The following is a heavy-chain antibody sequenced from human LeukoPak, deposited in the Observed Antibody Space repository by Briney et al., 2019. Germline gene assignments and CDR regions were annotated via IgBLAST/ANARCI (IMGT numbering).Heavy chain of an antibody. V-gene: IGHV4-61*01. CDR2: IYYSGST. CDR1: GGSISSGSYY. Sequence: PSETLSLTCTVSGGSISSGSYYWSWIRQPPGKGLEWIGYIYYSGSTNYNPSLKSRVTISVDTSKNQFSLKLSSVTAADTAVYYCARRLTYYYDSSWFDPWGQGTLVTVSS. CDR3: ARRLTYYYDSSWFDP. D-gene: IGHD3-22*01. J-gene: IGHJ5*02.